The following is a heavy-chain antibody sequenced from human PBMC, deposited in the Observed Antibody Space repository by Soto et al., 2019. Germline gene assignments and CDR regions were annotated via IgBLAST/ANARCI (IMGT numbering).Heavy chain of an antibody. D-gene: IGHD3-10*01. J-gene: IGHJ3*02. CDR3: AREGDAFDI. CDR1: GFTFRNVW. CDR2: INSDGSAT. Sequence: GGSLRLSCAASGFTFRNVWMHWVRQAPGKGLVWVSRINSDGSATDYADSVKGRFTISRDNAKNTLSLQMNSLRAEDTAVYYCAREGDAFDIWGQGTLVTVSS. V-gene: IGHV3-74*01.